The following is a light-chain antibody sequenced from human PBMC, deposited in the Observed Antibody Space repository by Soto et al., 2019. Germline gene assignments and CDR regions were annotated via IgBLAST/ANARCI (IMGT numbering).Light chain of an antibody. Sequence: SYEVTQSLSVSVAQGQTARITCGGNNIGSKILHWYQQRPGQAPVVVIYRDKYRPSGIPERFSGSNSGNTATLTITRAQAGDEADYYCQVWDTNTGIFGGGTKVTVL. CDR3: QVWDTNTGI. CDR2: RDK. J-gene: IGLJ2*01. V-gene: IGLV3-9*01. CDR1: NIGSKI.